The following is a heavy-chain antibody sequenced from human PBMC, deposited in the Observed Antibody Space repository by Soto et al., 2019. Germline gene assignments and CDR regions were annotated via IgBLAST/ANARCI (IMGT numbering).Heavy chain of an antibody. Sequence: QLLESGPGLVKPSETLSLTCTVSGGSISSSSYYWGWIRQPPGKVLEWIGSIYYSGSTYYNPSLKSRVTISVDTSKNPFSLKLSSVTAADTAVYYCASSITIFGVAPDDWGQGTLVTVSS. CDR1: GGSISSSSYY. D-gene: IGHD3-3*01. CDR3: ASSITIFGVAPDD. J-gene: IGHJ4*02. V-gene: IGHV4-39*01. CDR2: IYYSGST.